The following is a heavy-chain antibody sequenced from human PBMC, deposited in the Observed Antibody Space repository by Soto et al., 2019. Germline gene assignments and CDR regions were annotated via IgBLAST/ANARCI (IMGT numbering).Heavy chain of an antibody. J-gene: IGHJ4*02. CDR3: ARAMGLAVGLPFAY. CDR2: IIPICATA. CDR1: GGTFTSYA. V-gene: IGHV1-69*06. Sequence: QVQLVQSGAEVKKPGSSVKVSCKASGGTFTSYAITWVRQAPGQGLEWMGGIIPICATANYAQKFQGRVTTTADKSTSTAYMERSSLRSDATAVYYCARAMGLAVGLPFAYWGQGTLVIVS. D-gene: IGHD6-19*01.